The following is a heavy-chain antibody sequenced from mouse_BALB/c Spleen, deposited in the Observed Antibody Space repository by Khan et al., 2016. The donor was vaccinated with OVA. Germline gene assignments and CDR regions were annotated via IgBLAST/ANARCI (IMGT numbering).Heavy chain of an antibody. CDR3: LPSLFYDGSAYEGFAY. J-gene: IGHJ3*01. V-gene: IGHV1S136*01. Sequence: EVQLQQSGPELVKPGASVKMSCKASGYTFTSYVMHWVKQKPRQGLEWIGYISPNSDGSKYNEKFRGKATLTSDKSSSTAYMELSSLTSEDSAVYYCLPSLFYDGSAYEGFAYWGQGTLVTVSA. CDR1: GYTFTSYV. D-gene: IGHD1-1*01. CDR2: ISPNSDGS.